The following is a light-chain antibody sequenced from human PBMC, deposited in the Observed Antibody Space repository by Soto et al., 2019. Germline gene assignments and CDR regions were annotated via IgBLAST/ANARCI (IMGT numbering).Light chain of an antibody. CDR3: QQYGSSPPIT. J-gene: IGKJ5*01. Sequence: DIVCTQSPANLYLSPGDRPPPSCPASETIRNNYLAWYQQKPGQAPRLLLYCASVRATGVPDRFIGSGSWTDFILTISRLEPEDFAVYYCQQYGSSPPITFGQGTRLEIK. V-gene: IGKV3-20*01. CDR2: CAS. CDR1: ETIRNNY.